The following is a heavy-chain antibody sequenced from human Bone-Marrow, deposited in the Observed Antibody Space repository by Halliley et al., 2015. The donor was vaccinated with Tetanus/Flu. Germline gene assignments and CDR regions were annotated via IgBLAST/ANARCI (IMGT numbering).Heavy chain of an antibody. Sequence: GSLRLSCAASEFTVSSNYMSWVRQAPGRGLEWVSLIYSGGNTYYADSVKGRFTISRDNSKNTVYLQMNSLRTEDTAVYYCASSSSGSYDYWGQGTLVTVSS. J-gene: IGHJ4*02. CDR2: IYSGGNT. D-gene: IGHD1-26*01. V-gene: IGHV3-53*01. CDR3: ASSSSGSYDY. CDR1: EFTVSSNY.